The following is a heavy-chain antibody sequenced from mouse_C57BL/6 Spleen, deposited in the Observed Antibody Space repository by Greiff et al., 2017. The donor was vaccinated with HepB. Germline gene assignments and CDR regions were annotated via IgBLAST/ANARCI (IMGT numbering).Heavy chain of an antibody. CDR3: ARNYGSSYSAWFAY. CDR2: INPSTGGT. J-gene: IGHJ3*01. Sequence: EVQGVESGPELVKPGASVKISCKASGYSFTGYYMNWVKQSPEKSLEWIGEINPSTGGTTYNQKFKAKATLTVDKSSSTAYMQLKSLTSEDSAVYYCARNYGSSYSAWFAYWGQGTLVTVSA. D-gene: IGHD1-1*01. CDR1: GYSFTGYY. V-gene: IGHV1-42*01.